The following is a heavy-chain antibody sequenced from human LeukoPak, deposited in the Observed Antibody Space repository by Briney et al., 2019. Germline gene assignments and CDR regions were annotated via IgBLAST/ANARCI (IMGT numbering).Heavy chain of an antibody. D-gene: IGHD3-22*01. CDR1: GFTFSNAW. J-gene: IGHJ4*02. V-gene: IGHV3-15*01. Sequence: DPGGSLRLSGAASGFTFSNAWMSWVRQAPGKGMEWVGRIKSKTDGGTTDYAAPVKARFTTSRDDSKNTLYLQMNSLKTEDTAVYYCTTESIYYDSSGYFDYWGQGTLVAVSS. CDR2: IKSKTDGGTT. CDR3: TTESIYYDSSGYFDY.